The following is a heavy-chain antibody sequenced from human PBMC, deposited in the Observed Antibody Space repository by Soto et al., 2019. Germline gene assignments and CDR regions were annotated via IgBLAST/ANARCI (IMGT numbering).Heavy chain of an antibody. V-gene: IGHV4-39*01. CDR2: IYYSGST. J-gene: IGHJ4*02. CDR3: ARLRRRGVVGY. CDR1: GGSISSSSYY. Sequence: QLQLQESGPGLVKPSETLSLTCTVSGGSISSSSYYWGWIRQPPGKGLEWIGSIYYSGSTYYNPSLKSRVTISVDTSKNQFSLKLSSVTAADTAVYYCARLRRRGVVGYWGQGTLVTVSS. D-gene: IGHD2-15*01.